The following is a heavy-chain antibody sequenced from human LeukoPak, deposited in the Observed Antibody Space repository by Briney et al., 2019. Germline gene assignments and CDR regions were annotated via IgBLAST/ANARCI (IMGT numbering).Heavy chain of an antibody. CDR2: IYYSGST. J-gene: IGHJ3*02. Sequence: SETLSLTCTVSGGSISSSSYYWGWIRQPPGKGLEWIGSIYYSGSTYYNPSLKSRVTISVDTSKNQFSLKLSSVTAADTAVYYCARPQGSHCSSTSCYIRSDAFDIWGQGTMVTVSS. CDR1: GGSISSSSYY. V-gene: IGHV4-39*01. D-gene: IGHD2-2*02. CDR3: ARPQGSHCSSTSCYIRSDAFDI.